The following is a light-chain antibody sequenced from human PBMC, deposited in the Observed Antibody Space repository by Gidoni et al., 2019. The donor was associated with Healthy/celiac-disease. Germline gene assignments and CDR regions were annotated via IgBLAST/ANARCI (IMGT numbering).Light chain of an antibody. J-gene: IGKJ1*01. Sequence: DIQMTQPPSSLSASVGDRVTISCRASQSISSYLNWYQQKPGKAPKLLIYAASSLQSGVPSRFSGSGSGTDFTLTNNSLQPEDFATYYCQQSYSTSWTFGQXTKVEIK. CDR3: QQSYSTSWT. V-gene: IGKV1-39*01. CDR2: AAS. CDR1: QSISSY.